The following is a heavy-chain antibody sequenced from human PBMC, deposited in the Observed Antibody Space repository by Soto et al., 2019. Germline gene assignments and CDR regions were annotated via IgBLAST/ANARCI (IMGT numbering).Heavy chain of an antibody. CDR3: ARGARGAVAGTYSFDY. CDR1: GFTFSSYA. Sequence: EVQLVESGGGLVQPGGSLRLSCAASGFTFSSYAMYWVRQAPGKGLEYVSAISSNGGSTSYANSVKARFTISRDNSKNTLYLQMGSLRAEDMAVYYCARGARGAVAGTYSFDYWGQGTLVTVSS. V-gene: IGHV3-64*01. D-gene: IGHD6-19*01. CDR2: ISSNGGST. J-gene: IGHJ4*02.